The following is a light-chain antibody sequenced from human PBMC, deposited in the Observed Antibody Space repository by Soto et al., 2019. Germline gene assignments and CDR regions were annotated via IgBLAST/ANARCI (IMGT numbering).Light chain of an antibody. CDR2: GAS. CDR3: QQYSLWRT. CDR1: QSVTSN. Sequence: IGKAKTPATLSVPPRQKATLSCRASQSVTSNLAWYQQKRGQAPRLLIFGASTRATGIPARFSGSGSGTEFTLTISGLQSEDFAVYYCQQYSLWRTFGQRTKVDI. J-gene: IGKJ1*01. V-gene: IGKV3-15*01.